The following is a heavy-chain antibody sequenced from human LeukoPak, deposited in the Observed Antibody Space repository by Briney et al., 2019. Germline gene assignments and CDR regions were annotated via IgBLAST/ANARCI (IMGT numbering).Heavy chain of an antibody. Sequence: PGGSLRLSCVASGFTFTHYWMHWVRQVPGKGLEWVSRINGDATIITYVDSVKGRFTISRENAKNTLYLQMNSLRAEDTAVYYCVRDLILVWTPGDDFDHWGQGTLVTVSS. D-gene: IGHD3-16*01. CDR3: VRDLILVWTPGDDFDH. J-gene: IGHJ4*02. V-gene: IGHV3-74*03. CDR1: GFTFTHYW. CDR2: INGDATII.